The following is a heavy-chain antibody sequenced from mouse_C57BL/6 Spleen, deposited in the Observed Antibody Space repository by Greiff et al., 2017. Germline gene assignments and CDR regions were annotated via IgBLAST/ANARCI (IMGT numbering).Heavy chain of an antibody. V-gene: IGHV1-5*01. CDR1: GYTFTGYW. Sequence: EVKLVESGTVLARPGASVKMSCKTSGYTFTGYWMHWVKQRPGQGLEWIGAIYPGHSDTSYNQKFKGRAKVTAVTAASTAYMKRSRLTNEDSAVYYCIRFGGSPYYFDYWGQGTTLTVSA. CDR3: IRFGGSPYYFDY. CDR2: IYPGHSDT. D-gene: IGHD1-1*02. J-gene: IGHJ2*01.